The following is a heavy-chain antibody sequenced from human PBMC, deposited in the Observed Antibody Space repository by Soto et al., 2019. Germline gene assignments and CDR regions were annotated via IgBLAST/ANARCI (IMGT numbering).Heavy chain of an antibody. CDR1: GYTFTSYG. D-gene: IGHD3-10*01. J-gene: IGHJ6*02. Sequence: QVQLVQSGAEVKKPGASVKVSCKASGYTFTSYGISWVRQAPGHGLEWMGWISAYNGNTNYAQKLQGRVTMTTDTSTITAYMELRSLRSDDTAVYYCARDKWTMVRGVKFHYYGMDVWGQGTTVTVSS. V-gene: IGHV1-18*01. CDR3: ARDKWTMVRGVKFHYYGMDV. CDR2: ISAYNGNT.